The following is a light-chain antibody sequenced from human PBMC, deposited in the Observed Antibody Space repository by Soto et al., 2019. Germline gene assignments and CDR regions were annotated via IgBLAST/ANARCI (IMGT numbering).Light chain of an antibody. CDR1: QSVSSN. CDR3: QQYNSAPWT. V-gene: IGKV3D-15*01. CDR2: GAS. Sequence: EIVMTQSPATLSVSPGERATLSCRASQSVSSNLAWYQQKPGQAPRLLIYGASSRATGIPDRFSGSGSGTDFTLTISSLQPEDVATYYCQQYNSAPWTFGQGTKVDIK. J-gene: IGKJ1*01.